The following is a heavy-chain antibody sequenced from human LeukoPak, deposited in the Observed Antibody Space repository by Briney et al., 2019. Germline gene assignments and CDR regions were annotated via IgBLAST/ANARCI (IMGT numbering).Heavy chain of an antibody. Sequence: SETLSLTCTVSGGSISSYYWSWIRQPPGKGLEWIGYIYTSGSTNYNPSLKSRVTMSVDTSKNQFSLKLSSVTAADTAVYYCAREVGYCSSTSCYTLDYWGQGTLVTVSS. CDR1: GGSISSYY. CDR2: IYTSGST. V-gene: IGHV4-4*08. D-gene: IGHD2-2*02. J-gene: IGHJ4*02. CDR3: AREVGYCSSTSCYTLDY.